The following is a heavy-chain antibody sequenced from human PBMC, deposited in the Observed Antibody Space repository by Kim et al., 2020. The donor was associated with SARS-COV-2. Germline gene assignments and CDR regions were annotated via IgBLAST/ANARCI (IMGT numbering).Heavy chain of an antibody. D-gene: IGHD1-26*01. J-gene: IGHJ2*01. V-gene: IGHV3-53*01. CDR1: GFTVSSNY. CDR2: IYSGGST. Sequence: GGSLRLSCAASGFTVSSNYMSWVRQAPGKGLEWVSVIYSGGSTYYADSVKGRFTISRDNSKNTLYLQMNSLRAEDTAVYYCARDWLGVPNAWYFDLWGRGTLVTVSS. CDR3: ARDWLGVPNAWYFDL.